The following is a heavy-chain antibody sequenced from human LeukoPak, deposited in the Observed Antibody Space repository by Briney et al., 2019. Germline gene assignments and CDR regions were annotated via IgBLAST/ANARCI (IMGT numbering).Heavy chain of an antibody. CDR3: ARIPPVSVAGTKRYFDS. D-gene: IGHD6-19*01. V-gene: IGHV3-23*01. CDR2: ISGSGGNT. CDR1: GFTFTSYA. J-gene: IGHJ4*02. Sequence: GGSLRLSCAASGFTFTSYAMAWVRQAPGKGLEWVSAISGSGGNTFYADSVKGRFTTSRDNSKNTLYLQMHRLRPEHTAVYFCARIPPVSVAGTKRYFDSWGQGTLVTVSS.